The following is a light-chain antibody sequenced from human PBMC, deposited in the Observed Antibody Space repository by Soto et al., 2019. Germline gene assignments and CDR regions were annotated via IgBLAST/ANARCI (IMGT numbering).Light chain of an antibody. Sequence: EVVLTQSPATLSLSPGEGATLSCRASQSIGNYLAWYQQKPGQAPRLLIYPTSTRATGIPARYSGSGSGTDFTLTISSLEPEDFAVYYCQQRSSWPFTFGPGTKVDIE. V-gene: IGKV3-11*01. J-gene: IGKJ3*01. CDR3: QQRSSWPFT. CDR2: PTS. CDR1: QSIGNY.